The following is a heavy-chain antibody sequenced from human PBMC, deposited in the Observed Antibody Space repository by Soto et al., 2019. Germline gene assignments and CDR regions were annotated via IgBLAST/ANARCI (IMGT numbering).Heavy chain of an antibody. Sequence: QEQLVQSGAEVKKSGSSVKVSCKDTGGLFSSYAVSWVRQAPGQGLEWMGGIIPVFDTVYYAQKFQGRVTITADESTNTAYMELSSLRAEDPAMYYFARGGSGYVWFNEFWGQGTLVTVSS. V-gene: IGHV1-69*01. CDR3: ARGGSGYVWFNEF. J-gene: IGHJ4*02. CDR1: GGLFSSYA. D-gene: IGHD3-22*01. CDR2: IIPVFDTV.